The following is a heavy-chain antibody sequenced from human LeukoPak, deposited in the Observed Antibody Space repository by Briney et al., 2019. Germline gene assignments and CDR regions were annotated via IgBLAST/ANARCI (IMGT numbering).Heavy chain of an antibody. J-gene: IGHJ3*02. CDR3: AKSTTGYGDAFDI. CDR1: GFTFSSYA. Sequence: GGSLRLSCAASGFTFSSYALSWVRQAPGKGLEWVSAISGSGGSTYYADSVKGRFTISRDNSKNTLYLQMNSLRAEDTAVYYCAKSTTGYGDAFDIWGQGTMVTVSS. D-gene: IGHD1-1*01. V-gene: IGHV3-23*01. CDR2: ISGSGGST.